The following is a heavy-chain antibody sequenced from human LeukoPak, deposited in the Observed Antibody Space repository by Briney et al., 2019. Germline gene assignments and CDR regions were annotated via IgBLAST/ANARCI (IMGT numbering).Heavy chain of an antibody. D-gene: IGHD3-22*01. CDR3: ARGVLAGYDSSGYPFYNWFDP. CDR2: INPNSGGT. Sequence: ASVKVSCKASGYTFTDLYIHWVRQAPGQGLEWMGWINPNSGGTNYAQKFQGRVTMTRDTYISTAYMDLSRLRSDDTAVYYCARGVLAGYDSSGYPFYNWFDPWGQGTLVTVSS. V-gene: IGHV1-2*02. CDR1: GYTFTDLY. J-gene: IGHJ5*02.